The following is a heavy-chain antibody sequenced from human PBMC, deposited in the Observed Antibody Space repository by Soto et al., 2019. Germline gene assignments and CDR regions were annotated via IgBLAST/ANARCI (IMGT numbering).Heavy chain of an antibody. D-gene: IGHD4-17*01. CDR1: GGTFSSYT. J-gene: IGHJ5*02. CDR2: IIPILGIA. Sequence: QVQLVQSGAEVKKPGSSVKVSCKASGGTFSSYTISWVRQAPGQGLEWMGRIIPILGIANYAQKFQGRVTITADKSTSTAYMELSSLRSEDTAVYYCARGAPTDLEPYGDSSVLGFDPWGQGTLVTVSS. CDR3: ARGAPTDLEPYGDSSVLGFDP. V-gene: IGHV1-69*02.